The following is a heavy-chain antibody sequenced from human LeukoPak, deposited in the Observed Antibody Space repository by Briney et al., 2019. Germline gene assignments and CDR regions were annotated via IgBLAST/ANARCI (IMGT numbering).Heavy chain of an antibody. CDR3: ARVLGTTSFGNYWFDS. Sequence: ASVKVSCKASGYTFTAYCIHWVRQAPGQGLEWMGWINPNSGATNHAQNFQARVAMTRDTSISTAYMELSSLRSDDTAVYYCARVLGTTSFGNYWFDSWGRGTLVTVSS. V-gene: IGHV1-2*02. CDR2: INPNSGAT. J-gene: IGHJ5*01. CDR1: GYTFTAYC. D-gene: IGHD3-10*01.